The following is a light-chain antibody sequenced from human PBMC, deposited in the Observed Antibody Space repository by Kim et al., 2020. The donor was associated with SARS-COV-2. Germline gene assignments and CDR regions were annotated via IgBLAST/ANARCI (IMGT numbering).Light chain of an antibody. CDR2: GNI. J-gene: IGLJ3*02. Sequence: QRVTISCTGSSSHLGADYDVHWYQQLPGTAPKLLIYGNINRPSGVPDRFSGSKSDTSASLAITGLQAEDEADYYCQSYDSSLTGSVFGGGTQLTVL. V-gene: IGLV1-40*01. CDR1: SSHLGADYD. CDR3: QSYDSSLTGSV.